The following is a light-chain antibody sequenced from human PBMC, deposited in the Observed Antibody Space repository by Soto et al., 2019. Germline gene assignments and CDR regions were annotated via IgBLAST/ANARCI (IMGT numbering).Light chain of an antibody. CDR3: QQYSKWPPH. CDR1: QYISNN. CDR2: GAS. Sequence: EIVMTQSPATLSVSPGERATLSCRASQYISNNLAWYQQKLGQAPRLLVYGASTRATGIPARFSGSGSGTEFTLTIGGLQSEDFAVYYCQQYSKWPPHFGPGTTVDIK. J-gene: IGKJ3*01. V-gene: IGKV3-15*01.